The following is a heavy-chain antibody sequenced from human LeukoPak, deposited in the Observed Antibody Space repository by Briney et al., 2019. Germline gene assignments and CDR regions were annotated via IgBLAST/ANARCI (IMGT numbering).Heavy chain of an antibody. J-gene: IGHJ6*03. CDR3: ARAGSYSSSSYYYYYYMDV. D-gene: IGHD6-6*01. CDR2: IYYSGST. V-gene: IGHV4-59*01. CDR1: GGSISSYY. Sequence: SETLSLTCTVSGGSISSYYWSWTRQPPGKGLEWIGYIYYSGSTNYNPSLKSRVTISVDTSKNQFSLKLSSVTAADTAVYYCARAGSYSSSSYYYYYYMDVWGKGTTVTVSS.